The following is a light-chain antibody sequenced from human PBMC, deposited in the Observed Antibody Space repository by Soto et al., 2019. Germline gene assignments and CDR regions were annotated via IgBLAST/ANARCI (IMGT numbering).Light chain of an antibody. J-gene: IGKJ2*01. Sequence: DIQLTQSPSILSASGGDRVTITCRASQSIANRLAWYQQKPGKTPKLLIYGASTLESGVPSRFSGSGSGTEFTLTINSLQTEDFATYYCQQYNRSYTFGQGTKLEIK. CDR1: QSIANR. CDR2: GAS. V-gene: IGKV1-5*01. CDR3: QQYNRSYT.